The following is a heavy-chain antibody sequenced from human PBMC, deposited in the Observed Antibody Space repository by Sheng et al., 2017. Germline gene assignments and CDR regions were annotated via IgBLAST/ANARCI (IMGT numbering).Heavy chain of an antibody. CDR1: GFTFSDYY. V-gene: IGHV3-11*05. J-gene: IGHJ4*02. D-gene: IGHD3-22*01. CDR2: ISSSSSYT. CDR3: ARVLDSSGYYQYYFDY. Sequence: QVQLVESGGGLVKPGGSLRLSCAASGFTFSDYYMSWIRQAPGKGLEWVSYISSSSSYTNYADSVKGRFTISRDNAKNSLYLQMNSLRAEDTAVYYCARVLDSSGYYQYYFDYWGQGTLVTVSS.